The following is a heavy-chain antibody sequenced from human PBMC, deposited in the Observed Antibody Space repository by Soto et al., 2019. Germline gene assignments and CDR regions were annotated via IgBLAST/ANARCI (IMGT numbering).Heavy chain of an antibody. CDR1: GYSFTKYG. J-gene: IGHJ6*02. CDR2: INPGNGDT. D-gene: IGHD2-2*01. Sequence: ASVKVSCKTPGYSFTKYGLHWVRQAPGQRLEWMGWINPGNGDTKYSQKFQGRVTITRDTSATTAYMELSSLRSEDSAVFYCARTECSSTSCYNYDYYGMDVWGQGTTVTVSS. V-gene: IGHV1-3*01. CDR3: ARTECSSTSCYNYDYYGMDV.